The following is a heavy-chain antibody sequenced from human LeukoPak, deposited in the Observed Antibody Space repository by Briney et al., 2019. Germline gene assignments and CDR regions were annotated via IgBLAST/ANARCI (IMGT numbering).Heavy chain of an antibody. CDR1: GYTFTSYY. J-gene: IGHJ6*03. V-gene: IGHV1-8*03. Sequence: ASVKVSCKASGYTFTSYYINWGRQAHGQGVEWMGWMNPNSGNTGYAQKFQGRVTITRNTSISTAYMELSSLRSEDTAVYYCARAGSYYYYYMDVWGKGTTVTVSS. CDR3: ARAGSYYYYYMDV. CDR2: MNPNSGNT.